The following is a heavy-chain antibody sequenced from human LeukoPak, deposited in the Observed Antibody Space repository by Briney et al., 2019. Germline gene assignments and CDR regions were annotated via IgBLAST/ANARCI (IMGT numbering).Heavy chain of an antibody. D-gene: IGHD7-27*01. CDR3: ATWGPDY. CDR1: GFTFTNNW. J-gene: IGHJ4*02. CDR2: IKQDGRKK. V-gene: IGHV3-7*01. Sequence: QPGGSLRLSCAAAGFTFTNNWMSWVRPAPGRGLEWVSNIKQDGRKKTHMASVMGRFTISRDNAKNSLFLQMNSLRAEDTAVYYCATWGPDYWGEGTLVTVSS.